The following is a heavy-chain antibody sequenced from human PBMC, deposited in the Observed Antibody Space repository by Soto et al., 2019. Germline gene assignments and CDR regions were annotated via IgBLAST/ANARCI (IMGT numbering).Heavy chain of an antibody. D-gene: IGHD4-17*01. V-gene: IGHV1-18*01. Sequence: ASVKVSCKASGYTFTTYGITWVRQAPGQGLEWMGWISAYSNHTNYAQNLQGRVTMTTDTSTSTAYMELRSLRSDDTAVYYCARDRSTVTTSDYWGQGTLVTVSS. CDR1: GYTFTTYG. CDR2: ISAYSNHT. CDR3: ARDRSTVTTSDY. J-gene: IGHJ4*02.